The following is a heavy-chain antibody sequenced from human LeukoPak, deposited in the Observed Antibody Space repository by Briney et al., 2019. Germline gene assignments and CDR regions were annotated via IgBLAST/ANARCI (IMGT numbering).Heavy chain of an antibody. J-gene: IGHJ4*02. CDR3: AKVLGYSYGFGY. Sequence: GGSLRLSCAASGFTFSSYATSWVRQAPGKGLEWVSAISGSGGSTYYADSVKGRFTISRDNSKNTLYLQMNSLRAEDTAVYYCAKVLGYSYGFGYWGQGTLVTVSS. D-gene: IGHD5-18*01. CDR2: ISGSGGST. V-gene: IGHV3-23*01. CDR1: GFTFSSYA.